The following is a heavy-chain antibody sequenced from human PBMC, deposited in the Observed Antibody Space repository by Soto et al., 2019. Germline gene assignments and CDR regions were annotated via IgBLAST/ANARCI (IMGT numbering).Heavy chain of an antibody. Sequence: QLQLQESGPGLVKPSETLSLTCTVSGGSISSSSYYWGWIRQPPGKGLEWIGSIYYSGSTYYNPSLKSRFTIPVDKSKNQVSLKLSSVTAADTAVYYCARHTPAISISDHWGQGTLVTVSS. CDR1: GGSISSSSYY. D-gene: IGHD2-15*01. J-gene: IGHJ4*02. CDR3: ARHTPAISISDH. CDR2: IYYSGST. V-gene: IGHV4-39*01.